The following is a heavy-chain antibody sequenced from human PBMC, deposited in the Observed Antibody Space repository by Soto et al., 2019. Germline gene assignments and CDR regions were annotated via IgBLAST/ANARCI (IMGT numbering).Heavy chain of an antibody. J-gene: IGHJ4*02. Sequence: EVQLVESGGGLVKPGGSLRLSCAASGFTFSSYSMNWVRQAPGKGLEWVSSISSSSSYIYYADSVKGRFTISRDNAKNSLYLQMNSLRAEDTAVYYCARGAIRGYSGYEDFDYWGQGTLVTVSS. D-gene: IGHD5-12*01. CDR1: GFTFSSYS. CDR2: ISSSSSYI. V-gene: IGHV3-21*01. CDR3: ARGAIRGYSGYEDFDY.